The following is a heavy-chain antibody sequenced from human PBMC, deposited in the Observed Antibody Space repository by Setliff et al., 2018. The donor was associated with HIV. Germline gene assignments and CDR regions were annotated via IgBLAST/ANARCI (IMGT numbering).Heavy chain of an antibody. CDR3: ARRGDYYASAFDY. V-gene: IGHV1-18*01. J-gene: IGHJ4*02. CDR2: ISPATDKT. Sequence: WASVKVSCKASGYTFTTFGISWVRQAPGQGLEWMGWISPATDKTNYAQKLQGRLTMTTDTSTSTAYMDLRSLRSDDTAVYYCARRGDYYASAFDYWGQGTLVTVSS. CDR1: GYTFTTFG. D-gene: IGHD3-10*01.